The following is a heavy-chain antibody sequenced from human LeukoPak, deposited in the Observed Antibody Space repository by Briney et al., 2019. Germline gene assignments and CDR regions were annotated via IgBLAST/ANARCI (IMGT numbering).Heavy chain of an antibody. J-gene: IGHJ4*02. D-gene: IGHD2-15*01. Sequence: SETLSLTCTVSGDSISNYYWSWIRQPPGKGLEWIGYIFYSGSTNYNPSLTSRATISVDTSKSHFSLKLSSVTAADTAVYYCAREGVVGAYGHFDYWGQGTLVTVSS. CDR2: IFYSGST. V-gene: IGHV4-59*01. CDR1: GDSISNYY. CDR3: AREGVVGAYGHFDY.